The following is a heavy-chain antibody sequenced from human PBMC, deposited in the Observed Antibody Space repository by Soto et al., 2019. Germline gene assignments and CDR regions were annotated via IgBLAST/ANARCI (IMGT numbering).Heavy chain of an antibody. D-gene: IGHD3-10*01. J-gene: IGHJ4*02. CDR2: IKSKTDGGTT. V-gene: IGHV3-15*01. CDR1: GFTFSNAW. Sequence: EVQLVESGGGLVKPGGSLRLSCAASGFTFSNAWMSWVRQAPGKGLEWVGRIKSKTDGGTTDYAEPVKGRFTISRDDSKNTLYLQMNSLKTEDTAVYYCTTDLWFGELYRLYYFDYWGQGTLVTVSS. CDR3: TTDLWFGELYRLYYFDY.